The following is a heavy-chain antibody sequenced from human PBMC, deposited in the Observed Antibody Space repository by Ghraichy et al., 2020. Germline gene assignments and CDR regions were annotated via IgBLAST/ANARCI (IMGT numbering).Heavy chain of an antibody. J-gene: IGHJ4*02. CDR3: ARPSSGFPD. Sequence: GESLNISCAASGFTFNNFWMTWVHQAPGKGLEWVANINPDGSEKYYVDSVKGRFTISRDNAKNSLYLQMSSLRAEDTAVYYCARPSSGFPDWGQGNLVTVSS. D-gene: IGHD3-22*01. CDR1: GFTFNNFW. CDR2: INPDGSEK. V-gene: IGHV3-7*03.